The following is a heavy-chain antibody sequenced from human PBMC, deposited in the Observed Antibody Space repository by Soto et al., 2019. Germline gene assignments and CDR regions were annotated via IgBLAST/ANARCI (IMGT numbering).Heavy chain of an antibody. CDR1: GYTFTSYG. D-gene: IGHD1-1*01. CDR3: ARGRYGDY. CDR2: ISAHNGNT. J-gene: IGHJ4*02. Sequence: QVHLVQSGAEVKKPGASVKVSCKGSGYTFTSYGITWVRQAPGQGLEWMGWISAHNGNTDYAQRLQGRVTVTRDTSTTTAYMELRSLRSDDTAVYYCARGRYGDYWGQGALVTVSS. V-gene: IGHV1-18*01.